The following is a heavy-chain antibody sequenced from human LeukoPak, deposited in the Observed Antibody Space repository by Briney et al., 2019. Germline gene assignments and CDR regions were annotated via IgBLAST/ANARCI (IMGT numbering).Heavy chain of an antibody. D-gene: IGHD4-17*01. Sequence: SETLSLTCTVSGGSISSSSYYWGWIRQPPGKGLEWIGSIYYSGSTYYNPSLKSRVTISVDTSKNQFSLKLSSVTAADTAVYYCARGPLYGADAGYYFDYWGQGTLVTVSS. CDR2: IYYSGST. V-gene: IGHV4-39*07. CDR3: ARGPLYGADAGYYFDY. CDR1: GGSISSSSYY. J-gene: IGHJ4*02.